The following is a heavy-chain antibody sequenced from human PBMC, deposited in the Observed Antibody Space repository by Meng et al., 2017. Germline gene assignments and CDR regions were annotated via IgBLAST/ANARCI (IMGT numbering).Heavy chain of an antibody. CDR1: GGTFSSYT. D-gene: IGHD5-24*01. CDR2: IIPILGIA. V-gene: IGHV1-69*02. CDR3: ARCRDGYKLAFDI. Sequence: SVKVSCKASGGTFSSYTISWVRQAPGQGLEWMGRIIPILGIANYAQKFQGRVTITADKSTSTAYMELSSLGSEDTAVYYCARCRDGYKLAFDIWGQGTMVTVSS. J-gene: IGHJ3*02.